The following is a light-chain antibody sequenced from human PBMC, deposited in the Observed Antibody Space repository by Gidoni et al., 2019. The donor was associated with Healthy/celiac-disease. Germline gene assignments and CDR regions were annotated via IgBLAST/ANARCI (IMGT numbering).Light chain of an antibody. CDR1: QDISNY. CDR2: DAS. CDR3: QQYDNLPAWT. J-gene: IGKJ2*02. V-gene: IGKV1-33*01. Sequence: DIQMTQSPSSLSASVGDRVTITCQASQDISNYLNWYQQKPGKAPKLLLYDASNLETGVPSRFSGSGSGTDFTFTISSLQPEDIATYYCQQYDNLPAWTFXXXTKLEIK.